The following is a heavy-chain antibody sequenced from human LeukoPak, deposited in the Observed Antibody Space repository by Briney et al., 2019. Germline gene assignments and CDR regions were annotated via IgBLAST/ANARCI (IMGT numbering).Heavy chain of an antibody. CDR3: AGARTGTTPHYYYYYYMDV. J-gene: IGHJ6*03. CDR2: IYYSGST. D-gene: IGHD1-7*01. Sequence: PQTLSLTCTVSGGSISSGDYYWSWIRQPPGKGLEWIGYIYYSGSTYYNPSLKSRVTISVDTSKNQFSLKLSSVTAADTAVYYCAGARTGTTPHYYYYYYMDVWGKGTTVTVSS. CDR1: GGSISSGDYY. V-gene: IGHV4-30-4*08.